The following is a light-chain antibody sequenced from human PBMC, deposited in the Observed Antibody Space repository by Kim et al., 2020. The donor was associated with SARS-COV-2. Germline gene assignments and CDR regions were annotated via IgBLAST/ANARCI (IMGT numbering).Light chain of an antibody. V-gene: IGLV3-1*01. J-gene: IGLJ3*02. CDR1: KLGDKY. CDR3: QAWDSSTANWV. Sequence: PGQTASITCSGDKLGDKYTSWYQQKPGQSPVLVIYLDDKRPSGIPGRFSGSISGNTASLTISGSQAMDEADYYCQAWDSSTANWVFGGGTQLTVL. CDR2: LDD.